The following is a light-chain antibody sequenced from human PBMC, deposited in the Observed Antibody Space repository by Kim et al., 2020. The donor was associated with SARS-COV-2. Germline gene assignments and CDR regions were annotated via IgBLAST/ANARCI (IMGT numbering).Light chain of an antibody. CDR1: STDIGGYDY. CDR3: NSYSRTSTELL. CDR2: DVT. V-gene: IGLV2-14*03. Sequence: QSVVTQPASVSGSPGQSITISCTGSSTDIGGYDYVSWYQQHPGKVPKLIIFDVTDRPSEVSNRFSGSKSGNTASLTISGLQADDEADYYCNSYSRTSTELLFGGGTQLTVL. J-gene: IGLJ2*01.